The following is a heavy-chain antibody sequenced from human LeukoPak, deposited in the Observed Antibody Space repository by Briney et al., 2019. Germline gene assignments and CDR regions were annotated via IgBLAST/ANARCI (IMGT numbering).Heavy chain of an antibody. CDR3: ARDGSDYYDSSGALYFDY. CDR1: GFTFSSYS. V-gene: IGHV3-48*04. D-gene: IGHD3-22*01. J-gene: IGHJ4*02. Sequence: GGSLRLPCAASGFTFSSYSMNWVRQAPGKGLEWVSYISSSSSTIYYADSVKGRFTISRDNAKNSLYLQMNSLRAEDTAVYYCARDGSDYYDSSGALYFDYWGQGTLVTVSS. CDR2: ISSSSSTI.